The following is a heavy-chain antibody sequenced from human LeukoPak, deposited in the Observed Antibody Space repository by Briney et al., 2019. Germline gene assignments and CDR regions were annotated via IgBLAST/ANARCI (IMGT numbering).Heavy chain of an antibody. V-gene: IGHV3-30-3*01. CDR3: ARDRSDSSGYYYPLDY. CDR1: GFTFSSYA. J-gene: IGHJ4*02. D-gene: IGHD3-22*01. CDR2: ISYDGSNK. Sequence: GGSLRLSCAASGFTFSSYAMHWVRQAPGKGLEWVAVISYDGSNKYYADSVKGRFTISRDNSKNTLYLQMNSLRAEDTAVYYCARDRSDSSGYYYPLDYWGQGTLVTVSS.